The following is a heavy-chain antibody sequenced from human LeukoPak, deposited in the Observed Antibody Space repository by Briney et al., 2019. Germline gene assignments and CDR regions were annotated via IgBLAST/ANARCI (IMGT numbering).Heavy chain of an antibody. CDR2: INPKSGGT. CDR1: GYTFTGYY. J-gene: IGHJ4*02. V-gene: IGHV1-2*02. Sequence: GASVKVSCKASGYTFTGYYIHWVRQAPGQGLEWMGWINPKSGGTNYAQKFQGRVTMTRDTSISTVYMELSRLRSDDTAVYYCARDGVGAGKTFDYWGQGTLVTVSS. D-gene: IGHD3-16*01. CDR3: ARDGVGAGKTFDY.